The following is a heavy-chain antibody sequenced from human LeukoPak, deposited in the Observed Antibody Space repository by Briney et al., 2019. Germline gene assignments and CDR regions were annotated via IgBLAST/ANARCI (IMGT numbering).Heavy chain of an antibody. D-gene: IGHD3-10*01. Sequence: ASVKVSCKASGGTFSSYAISWVRQAPGQGLEWMGGIIPIFGTANYAQKFQGRVTITADESTSTAYMELSSLRSEDTAVYYCASYYGSGRGSYYYGMDVWGKETTVTVSS. CDR3: ASYYGSGRGSYYYGMDV. V-gene: IGHV1-69*13. CDR1: GGTFSSYA. J-gene: IGHJ6*04. CDR2: IIPIFGTA.